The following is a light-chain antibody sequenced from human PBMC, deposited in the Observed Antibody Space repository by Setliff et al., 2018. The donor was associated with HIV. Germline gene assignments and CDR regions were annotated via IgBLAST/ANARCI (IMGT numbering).Light chain of an antibody. V-gene: IGLV2-14*01. J-gene: IGLJ1*01. Sequence: ALTQPASVSGSPGQSITISCTGTSSDVGGYNYVSWYQQHPGKAPKLMIYEVSNRPSGVSNRFSGSKSGNTASLTISGLQAEDEADYYCSSYTSSSTLESVFGTGTRSPS. CDR3: SSYTSSSTLESV. CDR2: EVS. CDR1: SSDVGGYNY.